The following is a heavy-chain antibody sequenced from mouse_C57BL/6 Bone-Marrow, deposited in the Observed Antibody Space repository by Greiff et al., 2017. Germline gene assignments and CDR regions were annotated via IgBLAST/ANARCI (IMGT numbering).Heavy chain of an antibody. CDR1: GFTFSSYG. Sequence: EVKLVESGGDLVKPGGSLKLSCAASGFTFSSYGMSWVRQTPDKRLEWVATISSGGSYTYYPDSVKGRFTISRDNAKNTLYLQMSSLKSEDTAMYYCARHPLITTVVADYYAMDYWGQGTSVTVSS. CDR3: ARHPLITTVVADYYAMDY. J-gene: IGHJ4*01. CDR2: ISSGGSYT. D-gene: IGHD1-1*01. V-gene: IGHV5-6*01.